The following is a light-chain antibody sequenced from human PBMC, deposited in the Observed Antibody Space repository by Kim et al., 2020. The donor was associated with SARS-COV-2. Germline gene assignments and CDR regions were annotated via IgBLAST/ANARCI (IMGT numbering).Light chain of an antibody. CDR3: TSYTSSSSLV. CDR2: DVS. Sequence: QSITISGTGTSSDIGAYNYVSWYQHHPGKAPKLMIYDVSKRPSGVSNRFSGSKSGNTASLTISGLQAEDEADYYCTTSYTSSSSLVFGGGTKLTVL. CDR1: SSDIGAYNY. V-gene: IGLV2-14*03. J-gene: IGLJ2*01.